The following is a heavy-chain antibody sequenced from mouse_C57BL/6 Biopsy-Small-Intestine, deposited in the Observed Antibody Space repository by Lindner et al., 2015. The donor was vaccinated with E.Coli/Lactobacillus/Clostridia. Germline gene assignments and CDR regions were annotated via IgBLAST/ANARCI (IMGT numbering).Heavy chain of an antibody. CDR3: ARLYCSGGSCNYYFDY. Sequence: SVKVSCKASGLHLHYSWYTLGAPGPGQRLEWMGYINGGTGMTFYSEKFQGRVTLIRDASASTAYMELSSLRSEDTAVYYCARLYCSGGSCNYYFDYWGQGTLVTVSS. CDR1: GLHLHYSW. V-gene: IGHV1-55*01. D-gene: IGHD1-1*02. CDR2: INGGTGMT. J-gene: IGHJ2*01.